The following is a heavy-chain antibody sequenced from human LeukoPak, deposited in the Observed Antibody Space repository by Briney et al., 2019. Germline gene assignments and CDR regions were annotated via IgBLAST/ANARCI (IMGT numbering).Heavy chain of an antibody. CDR2: INWNGGST. CDR1: GFTFDDYG. D-gene: IGHD2-15*01. V-gene: IGHV3-20*01. Sequence: GGSLRLSCAASGFTFDDYGMSWVRQAPGKGLEWVSGINWNGGSTGYADSVKGRFTISRDNAKSSLYLQMNSLRAEDTALYHCARGGYCSGGSCDWFDPWGQGTLVTVSS. CDR3: ARGGYCSGGSCDWFDP. J-gene: IGHJ5*02.